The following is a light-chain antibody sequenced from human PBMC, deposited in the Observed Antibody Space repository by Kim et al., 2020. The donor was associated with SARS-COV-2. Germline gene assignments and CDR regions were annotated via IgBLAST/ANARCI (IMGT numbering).Light chain of an antibody. Sequence: VSPGEIVTLPCRASQYVRPNLAWSQQKFGQAPRLLIHGASTRATGVPARFSGRGSDTEFTLTISSLQSEDSAVYYCQQYITWLYTFGGGTKVDIK. V-gene: IGKV3-15*01. CDR2: GAS. CDR1: QYVRPN. J-gene: IGKJ4*01. CDR3: QQYITWLYT.